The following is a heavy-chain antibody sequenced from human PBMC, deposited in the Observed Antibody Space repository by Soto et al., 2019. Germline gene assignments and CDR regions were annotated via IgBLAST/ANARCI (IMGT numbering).Heavy chain of an antibody. J-gene: IGHJ2*01. CDR1: GVTFSNYA. CDR2: IHGGGDYT. D-gene: IGHD2-8*02. V-gene: IGHV3-23*01. Sequence: EVQVLESGGGLVKPGGALRLSCAASGVTFSNYAMSWVRQAPGKGLEWVSTIHGGGDYTHYTDSVKGRFTISRDNTRNTLFLQITRLRAEHTSHYFCAKNRGGVCSTDWRLAGWGRGTRVTVS. CDR3: AKNRGGVCSTDWRLAG.